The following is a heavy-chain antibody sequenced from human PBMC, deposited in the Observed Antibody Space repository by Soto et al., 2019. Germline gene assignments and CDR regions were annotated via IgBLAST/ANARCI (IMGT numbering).Heavy chain of an antibody. CDR2: IYPADSDT. Sequence: PGESLKISCKASGYRFTSDCIGWVRQMPGKGLEWMGIIYPADSDTRYSPSFQGQVTISVDKSINTAYLHLRSLKASDTAMYYCARTYIVATPRAWFDPWCQGTLVTVSS. J-gene: IGHJ5*02. V-gene: IGHV5-51*01. CDR3: ARTYIVATPRAWFDP. D-gene: IGHD5-12*01. CDR1: GYRFTSDC.